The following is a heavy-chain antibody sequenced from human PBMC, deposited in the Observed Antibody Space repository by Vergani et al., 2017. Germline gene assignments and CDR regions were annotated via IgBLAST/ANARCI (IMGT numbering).Heavy chain of an antibody. V-gene: IGHV1-46*03. CDR2: INPSGGHT. Sequence: QVQVVQSGAEVKKSGASVKVSCKTSGYTFSNYYMHWVRQAPGQGLEWMGIINPSGGHTNYAQKFQGRVTMTRDTSTSTVYMELSSLRSEDTAIYYCARVDYGILTGYRYWGQGTLVTDSA. CDR1: GYTFSNYY. CDR3: ARVDYGILTGYRY. J-gene: IGHJ4*02. D-gene: IGHD3-9*01.